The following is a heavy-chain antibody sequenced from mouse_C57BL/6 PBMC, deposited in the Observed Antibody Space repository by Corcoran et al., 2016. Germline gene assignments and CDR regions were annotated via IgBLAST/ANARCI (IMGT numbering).Heavy chain of an antibody. V-gene: IGHV1-9*01. CDR2: ILPGSGST. J-gene: IGHJ2*01. D-gene: IGHD2-5*01. Sequence: QVQLQQSGAELMKPGASVKLSCKATGYTFTGYWIEWVKQRPGHGLEWIGEILPGSGSTNYNEKFKGKATFTADTSSNTAYMHLSSLKTEDSAIYYCARSNSNYLYYFDYWGQGTTLTVSS. CDR1: GYTFTGYW. CDR3: ARSNSNYLYYFDY.